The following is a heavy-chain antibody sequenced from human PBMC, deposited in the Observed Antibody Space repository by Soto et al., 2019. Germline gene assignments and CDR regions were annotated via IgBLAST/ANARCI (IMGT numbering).Heavy chain of an antibody. D-gene: IGHD2-8*01. V-gene: IGHV1-46*01. CDR3: ALDGPPTKTGVGPVYTRAV. CDR2: INPSGGRI. Sequence: QMQLVQSGAEVKPPGASVKVSCKASGYSFTSYQIHWVRQAPGQGLEWMGIINPSGGRITYAQTFQGRVRMTRDSPTSTLYMELRCLGSEQTAMHYCALDGPPTKTGVGPVYTRAVWGQGTTVTVS. CDR1: GYSFTSYQ. J-gene: IGHJ6*02.